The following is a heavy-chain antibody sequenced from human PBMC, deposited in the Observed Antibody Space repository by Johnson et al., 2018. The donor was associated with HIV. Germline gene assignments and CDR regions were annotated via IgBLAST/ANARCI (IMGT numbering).Heavy chain of an antibody. CDR2: ISSSGGST. CDR1: GFTFSSYA. CDR3: AREASGSLDAFDI. D-gene: IGHD1-26*01. V-gene: IGHV3-64*01. Sequence: VQLVESGGGLVQPGGSLRLSCAASGFTFSSYAMHWVRQAPGKGLEYVSAISSSGGSTYYANSVKGRFTISRDNSKNTLYLQMGSLRAEDMAVYYCAREASGSLDAFDIWGQGTMVTVSS. J-gene: IGHJ3*02.